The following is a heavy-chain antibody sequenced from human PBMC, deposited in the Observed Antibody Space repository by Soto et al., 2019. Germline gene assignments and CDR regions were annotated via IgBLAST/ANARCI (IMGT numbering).Heavy chain of an antibody. V-gene: IGHV3-7*04. D-gene: IGHD2-2*01. Sequence: EVQLVESGGGLVQPGGSLRLSCVASGFTFSDYWMSWVRQAPGKGLECVANIKKDGSEKKYVDSVKGRFTISRDNAKNSLYLQMNSLRAEDTAVYYCAGAKYQPLPWFDPWGQGTLVTVSS. CDR3: AGAKYQPLPWFDP. CDR2: IKKDGSEK. CDR1: GFTFSDYW. J-gene: IGHJ5*02.